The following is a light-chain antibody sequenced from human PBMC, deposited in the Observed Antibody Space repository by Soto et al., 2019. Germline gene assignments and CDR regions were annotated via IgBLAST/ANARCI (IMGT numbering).Light chain of an antibody. CDR3: LQHYNFSWT. Sequence: IQMNQYPSSISASLGDRATITSRASQGIRNDLGWYQPKAGKAPKCLIYAASSLQSGVPSRFRGRGSGTDCTLTINGLQAEDSETYYCLQHYNFSWTFGQGTKVDIK. CDR2: AAS. V-gene: IGKV1-6*01. CDR1: QGIRND. J-gene: IGKJ1*01.